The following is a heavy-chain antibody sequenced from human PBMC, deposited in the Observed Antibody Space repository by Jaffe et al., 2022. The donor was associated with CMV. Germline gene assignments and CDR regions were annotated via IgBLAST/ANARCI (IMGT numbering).Heavy chain of an antibody. CDR3: ARVGGIAVAGTVDY. J-gene: IGHJ4*02. V-gene: IGHV3-33*08. D-gene: IGHD6-19*01. CDR2: IWYDGSNK. Sequence: QVQLVESGGGVVQPGRSLRLSCAASGFTFSSYGMHWVRQAPGKGLEWVAVIWYDGSNKYYADSVKGRFTISRDNSKNTLYLQMNSLRAEDTAVYYCARVGGIAVAGTVDYWGQGTLVTVSS. CDR1: GFTFSSYG.